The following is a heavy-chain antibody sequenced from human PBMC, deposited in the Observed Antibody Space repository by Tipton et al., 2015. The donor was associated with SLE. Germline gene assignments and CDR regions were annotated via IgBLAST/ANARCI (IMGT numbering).Heavy chain of an antibody. CDR3: AREGDSYGYGAALHYFDY. J-gene: IGHJ4*02. Sequence: QVQMVQSGAEVKKPGASVKVSCKASGYSFTSYGISWVRQAPGQGLEWMGWISAYNGNTNYAQKLQGRVTMTTDTSTSTAYMELRSLRSDDTAVYYCAREGDSYGYGAALHYFDYWGQGTLVTVSS. CDR2: ISAYNGNT. CDR1: GYSFTSYG. D-gene: IGHD5-18*01. V-gene: IGHV1-18*04.